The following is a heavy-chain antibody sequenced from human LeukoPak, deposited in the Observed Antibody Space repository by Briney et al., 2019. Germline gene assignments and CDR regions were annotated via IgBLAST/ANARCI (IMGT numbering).Heavy chain of an antibody. CDR3: ARAEVRRVIIKFFDP. Sequence: GASVKVSCKASGGTFTSYAISWVRQAPGQGLEWMGGIIPIFGTANYAQKFQGRVTITADESTSTAYMELSSLRSEDTAVYYCARAEVRRVIIKFFDPWGQGTLSPSPQ. CDR2: IIPIFGTA. V-gene: IGHV1-69*13. J-gene: IGHJ5*02. D-gene: IGHD3-10*01. CDR1: GGTFTSYA.